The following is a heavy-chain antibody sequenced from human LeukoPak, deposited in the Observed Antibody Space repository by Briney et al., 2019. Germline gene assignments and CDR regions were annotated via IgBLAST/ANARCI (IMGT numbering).Heavy chain of an antibody. V-gene: IGHV4-59*12. Sequence: SETLSLTCIVSGGSISSYYWSWIRQPPGKGLEWIGYIYHSGSTYYNPSLKSRVTISVDRSKNQFSLKLSSVTAADTAVYYCARADYGGNSAAFYYYYYMDVWGKGTTVTVSS. CDR1: GGSISSYY. D-gene: IGHD4-23*01. J-gene: IGHJ6*03. CDR2: IYHSGST. CDR3: ARADYGGNSAAFYYYYYMDV.